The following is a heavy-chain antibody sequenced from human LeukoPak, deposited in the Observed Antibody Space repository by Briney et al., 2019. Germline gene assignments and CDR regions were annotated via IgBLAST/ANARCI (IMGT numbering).Heavy chain of an antibody. D-gene: IGHD2-15*01. Sequence: PLETLSLTCTVSGYSISSGYYWGWIRQPPGKGLEWIGYIYYSGSTNYNPSLKSRVTISVDTSKNQFSLKLSSVTAADTAVYYCARGGYCSGGSCYSLPWGYYYYGMDVWGQGTTVTVSS. CDR2: IYYSGST. J-gene: IGHJ6*02. CDR3: ARGGYCSGGSCYSLPWGYYYYGMDV. V-gene: IGHV4-38-2*02. CDR1: GYSISSGYY.